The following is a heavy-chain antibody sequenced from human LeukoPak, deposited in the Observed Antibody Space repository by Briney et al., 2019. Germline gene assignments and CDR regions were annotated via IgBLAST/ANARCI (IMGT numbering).Heavy chain of an antibody. J-gene: IGHJ4*02. V-gene: IGHV2-5*02. CDR3: AHRLGYYDSSGSDLIADYFDY. CDR2: IYWDDDK. CDR1: GFSLSTSGVG. Sequence: SGPTLVNPTQTLTLTCTFSGFSLSTSGVGVGWIRQPPGKALEWLALIYWDDDKRYSPSLKSRLTITKDTSKNQVVLTMTNMDPVDTATYYCAHRLGYYDSSGSDLIADYFDYWGQSTLVTVSS. D-gene: IGHD3-22*01.